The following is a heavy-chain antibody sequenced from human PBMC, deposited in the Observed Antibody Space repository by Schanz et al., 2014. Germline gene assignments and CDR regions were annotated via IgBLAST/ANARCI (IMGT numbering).Heavy chain of an antibody. CDR2: IRGSGGST. D-gene: IGHD6-6*01. CDR3: AKVWKDHRIAGRPGWSDGMDV. V-gene: IGHV3-23*01. Sequence: DVQLLESGGGLVQPGGSLRLSCAASAFALNNYDMTWVRQAPGKGLEWVSCIRGSGGSTLYADSVQGRFTISRDDSKNMLYSQMNSLRAEDTAVYYCAKVWKDHRIAGRPGWSDGMDVWGQGTTVTVSS. CDR1: AFALNNYD. J-gene: IGHJ6*02.